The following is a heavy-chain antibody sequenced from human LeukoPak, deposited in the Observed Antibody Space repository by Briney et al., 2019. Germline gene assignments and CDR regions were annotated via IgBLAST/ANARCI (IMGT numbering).Heavy chain of an antibody. J-gene: IGHJ5*02. CDR3: ARHASQSGSYLRWFDP. Sequence: PSETLSLTCAVYGGSFSGYYWGWIRQPPGKGLEWIGSIYYSGSTYYNPSLKSRVTISVDTSKNQFSLQLNSVTAADTAVYYCARHASQSGSYLRWFDPWGQGTLVTVSS. CDR1: GGSFSGYY. D-gene: IGHD1-26*01. V-gene: IGHV4-39*01. CDR2: IYYSGST.